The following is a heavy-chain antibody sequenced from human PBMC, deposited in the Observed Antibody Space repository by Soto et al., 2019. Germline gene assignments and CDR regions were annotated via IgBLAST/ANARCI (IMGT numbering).Heavy chain of an antibody. V-gene: IGHV4-4*02. Sequence: PSVTMSLTCIVSGGTVSRSNWWSWVRQPPGKGLEWIGEIYHSGSTTYNPSLKSRATISVDKSEIRCTRWLKSVTAADTTVDYCASVGADYSWSGYYLPWGPRPLGAFSS. CDR1: GGTVSRSNW. J-gene: IGHJ5*02. CDR2: IYHSGST. CDR3: ASVGADYSWSGYYLP. D-gene: IGHD3-3*01.